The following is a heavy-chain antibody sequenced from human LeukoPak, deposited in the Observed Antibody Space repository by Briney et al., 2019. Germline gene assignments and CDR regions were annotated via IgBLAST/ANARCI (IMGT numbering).Heavy chain of an antibody. D-gene: IGHD5-12*01. Sequence: SETLSLTCTVSGGSISSGGYYWSWIRQHPGKGLEWIGYIYYSGSTYYNPSLKSRVTISVDTSKNQFSLKLSSVTAAETAVYYCARGGRATILWYWGQGTLVTVSS. J-gene: IGHJ4*02. CDR2: IYYSGST. CDR1: GGSISSGGYY. CDR3: ARGGRATILWY. V-gene: IGHV4-31*03.